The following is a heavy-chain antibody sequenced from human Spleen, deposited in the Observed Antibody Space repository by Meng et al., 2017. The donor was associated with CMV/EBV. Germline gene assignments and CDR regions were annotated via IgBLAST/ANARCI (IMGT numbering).Heavy chain of an antibody. CDR1: GGSVSGFY. CDR2: INHSGST. Sequence: SETLSLTCAVYGGSVSGFYWSWIRHPPGKRLEWIGEINHSGSTNYNPSLKSRVTISVDTSKNQFSLNLNSVTATDTAMYYCARLNRNKTVWGQGTLVTVSS. J-gene: IGHJ4*02. D-gene: IGHD2/OR15-2a*01. V-gene: IGHV4-34*01. CDR3: ARLNRNKTV.